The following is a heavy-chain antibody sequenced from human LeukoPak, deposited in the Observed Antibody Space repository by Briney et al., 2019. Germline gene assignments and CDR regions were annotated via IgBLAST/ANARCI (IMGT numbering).Heavy chain of an antibody. CDR3: ARGGYYYDSSGYPNDMYYFDY. V-gene: IGHV1-8*01. CDR2: MNPNSGNT. D-gene: IGHD3-22*01. J-gene: IGHJ4*02. CDR1: GYTFTSYD. Sequence: ASVKVSCKASGYTFTSYDINWVRQATGQGLEWMGWMNPNSGNTGYAQKFQGRVTMTRNTSISTAYMELSSLRSEGTAVYYCARGGYYYDSSGYPNDMYYFDYWGQGTLVTVSS.